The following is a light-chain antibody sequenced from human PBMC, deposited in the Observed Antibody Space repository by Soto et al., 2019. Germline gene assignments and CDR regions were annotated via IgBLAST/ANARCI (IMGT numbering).Light chain of an antibody. CDR1: QSVSRY. J-gene: IGKJ1*01. CDR3: QQRSNWPVT. Sequence: EIVLTQSPGTLSLSPGERATLSCRASQSVSRYLAWYQQKPGQAPRLLIYDASTRATGISARFSGSGSGTDFPLTISSLEPEDFAMYYCQQRSNWPVTFGQGTKVEVK. V-gene: IGKV3-11*01. CDR2: DAS.